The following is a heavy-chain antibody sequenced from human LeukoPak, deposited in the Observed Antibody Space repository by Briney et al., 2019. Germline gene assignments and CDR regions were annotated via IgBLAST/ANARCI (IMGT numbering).Heavy chain of an antibody. Sequence: SETLSLTCTVSGGSISSYYWSWIRQPPGKGLEWIGYIYYSGSTNYNPSLKSRVTISVDTSKNQFSLKLSSVTAADAAVYYCARDRSGYYDYWGQGTLVTVSS. CDR3: ARDRSGYYDY. CDR1: GGSISSYY. CDR2: IYYSGST. D-gene: IGHD3-22*01. V-gene: IGHV4-59*01. J-gene: IGHJ4*02.